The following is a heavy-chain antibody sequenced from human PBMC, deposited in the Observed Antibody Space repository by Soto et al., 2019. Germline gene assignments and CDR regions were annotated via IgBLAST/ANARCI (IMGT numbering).Heavy chain of an antibody. D-gene: IGHD6-13*01. J-gene: IGHJ4*02. CDR2: IIPIFGTA. Sequence: QVQLVQSGAEVKKPGSSVKVSCKASGGTFSSYAISWVRQAPGQGLEWMGGIIPIFGTANYAQKFQGRVTITAEKSTSTAYMALSRLRSEDTAVYYCASRGYSRAPGTFDYWGQGTLVTVSS. V-gene: IGHV1-69*06. CDR3: ASRGYSRAPGTFDY. CDR1: GGTFSSYA.